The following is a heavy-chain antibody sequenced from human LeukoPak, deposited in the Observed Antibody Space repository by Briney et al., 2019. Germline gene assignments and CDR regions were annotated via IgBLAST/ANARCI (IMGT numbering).Heavy chain of an antibody. D-gene: IGHD3-10*01. CDR2: INGDGSTT. Sequence: GGSLRLSCTASGFTFSTYWINWVRQSPGKGLVWVALINGDGSTTTHADSVKGRFTISRDNAKITAYLQMNSLRDEDTAVYFCARDYAGSPDYWGQGTLVTVSA. J-gene: IGHJ4*02. CDR3: ARDYAGSPDY. CDR1: GFTFSTYW. V-gene: IGHV3-74*03.